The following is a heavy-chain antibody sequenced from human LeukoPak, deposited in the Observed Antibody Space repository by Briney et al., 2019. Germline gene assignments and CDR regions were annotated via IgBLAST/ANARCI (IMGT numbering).Heavy chain of an antibody. CDR3: ARIDYYDSSGYYYERGGWFDP. D-gene: IGHD3-22*01. CDR1: GGSFSDYY. V-gene: IGHV4-34*01. Sequence: PSETLSLTCAVYGGSFSDYYWSWIRQPPGKGLEWIGEINHSGSTNYNPSLKSRVTISVDTSKNQFSLKLSSVTAADTAVYYCARIDYYDSSGYYYERGGWFDPWGQGTLVTASS. J-gene: IGHJ5*02. CDR2: INHSGST.